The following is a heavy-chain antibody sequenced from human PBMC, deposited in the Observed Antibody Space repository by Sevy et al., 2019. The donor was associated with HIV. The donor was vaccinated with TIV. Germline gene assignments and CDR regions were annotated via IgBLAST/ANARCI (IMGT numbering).Heavy chain of an antibody. D-gene: IGHD5-18*01. Sequence: GGSLRLSCAASGFTFSWYWMTWVRQAPGKGLEWVANIKLDGSEKSYLDSVKGRFAISRDNAKNSLYLQMTSLRVEDTAVYYSARSPRDTSMTTYNYYFMDVWGKGTSVTVSS. CDR1: GFTFSWYW. CDR3: ARSPRDTSMTTYNYYFMDV. J-gene: IGHJ6*03. V-gene: IGHV3-7*01. CDR2: IKLDGSEK.